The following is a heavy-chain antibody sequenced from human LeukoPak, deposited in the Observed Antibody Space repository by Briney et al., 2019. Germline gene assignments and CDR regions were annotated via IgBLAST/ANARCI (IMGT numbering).Heavy chain of an antibody. D-gene: IGHD4-17*01. CDR2: FDPEDGET. Sequence: ASVKVSCKVSGYTLTELSMHWVRQAPGKGLEWMGGFDPEDGETIYAQKLQGRVTVTTDTSTSTAYMELRSLRSDDTAVYYCARRGADYGDYIDPWGQGTLVTVSS. V-gene: IGHV1-24*01. CDR3: ARRGADYGDYIDP. CDR1: GYTLTELS. J-gene: IGHJ5*02.